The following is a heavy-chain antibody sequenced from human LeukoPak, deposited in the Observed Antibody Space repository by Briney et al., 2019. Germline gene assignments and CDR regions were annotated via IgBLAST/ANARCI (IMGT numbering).Heavy chain of an antibody. CDR2: IYHSGST. CDR3: ARGVSYYGSGFYFDY. V-gene: IGHV4-4*02. Sequence: SSETLSLTCAVSGGSISSSNWWSWVRQPPGKGLEWIGEIYHSGSTNYNPSLKSRVTISVDKSKNQFSLKLSSVTAADTAVYYCARGVSYYGSGFYFDYWGQGTLVTVSS. CDR1: GGSISSSNW. D-gene: IGHD3-10*01. J-gene: IGHJ4*02.